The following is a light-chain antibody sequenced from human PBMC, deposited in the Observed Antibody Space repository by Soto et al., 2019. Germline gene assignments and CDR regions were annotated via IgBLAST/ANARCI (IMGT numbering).Light chain of an antibody. J-gene: IGLJ1*01. CDR2: DNN. Sequence: APGQRVTISCTGSSSNIGAGFDVHWYQQLPGTAPKLLIYDNNNRPSGVPDRFSGSKSGTSASLAITGLQAEDEADYYCQSYDSSLSALYVFGTGTKVTVL. V-gene: IGLV1-40*01. CDR3: QSYDSSLSALYV. CDR1: SSNIGAGFD.